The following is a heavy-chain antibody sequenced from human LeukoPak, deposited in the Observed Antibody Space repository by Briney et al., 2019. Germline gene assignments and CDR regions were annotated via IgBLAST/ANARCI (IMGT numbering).Heavy chain of an antibody. CDR1: GYSFTTYW. D-gene: IGHD6-13*01. Sequence: GESLKISCKASGYSFTTYWIGWVRQMPGKGLEWVGIIYPGDPDTRYSPSFQGQVTISADRSISTAYLQWSSLKASDTAMYYCARRLAAAGNGLIDYWGQGTLVTVSS. CDR3: ARRLAAAGNGLIDY. J-gene: IGHJ4*02. CDR2: IYPGDPDT. V-gene: IGHV5-51*01.